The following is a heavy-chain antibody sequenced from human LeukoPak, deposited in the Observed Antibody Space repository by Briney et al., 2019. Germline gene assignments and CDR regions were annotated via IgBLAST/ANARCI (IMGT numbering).Heavy chain of an antibody. CDR2: INPSGGST. Sequence: ASVKVSWKASGYTFTSYYMHWVRQASGQGLEWKGIINPSGGSTSYAQKFQGRVTMTRDMSTSTVYMELSSLRSEDTAVYYCARQEYGDYRCLDYWGQGTLVTVSS. CDR1: GYTFTSYY. CDR3: ARQEYGDYRCLDY. J-gene: IGHJ4*02. V-gene: IGHV1-46*01. D-gene: IGHD4-17*01.